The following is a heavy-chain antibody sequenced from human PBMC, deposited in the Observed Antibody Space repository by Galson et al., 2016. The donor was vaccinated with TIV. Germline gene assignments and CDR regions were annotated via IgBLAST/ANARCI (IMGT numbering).Heavy chain of an antibody. CDR3: ARLPSYYGSGNHWFDP. D-gene: IGHD3-10*01. V-gene: IGHV1-69*13. J-gene: IGHJ5*02. Sequence: SVKVSCKVSGGIFRSDAISWVRQAPGQGPEWMGRIIAIFGTANYAQKFQGRVTITADESTNTVYLELSSLTSEDTAVYYCARLPSYYGSGNHWFDPWGQGTLVTVSS. CDR1: GGIFRSDA. CDR2: IIAIFGTA.